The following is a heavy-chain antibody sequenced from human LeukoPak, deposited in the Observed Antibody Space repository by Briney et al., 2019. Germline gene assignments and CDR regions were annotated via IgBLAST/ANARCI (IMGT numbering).Heavy chain of an antibody. J-gene: IGHJ4*02. V-gene: IGHV3-33*01. D-gene: IGHD2-15*01. CDR3: ARRTIGDDSIDY. CDR1: GFTFSSYG. CDR2: IWYDGSNK. Sequence: GGSLRLSCAASGFTFSSYGMHWVRQAPGKGLEWVAVIWYDGSNKYYADSVKGRFTISRDISKNTLYLQMNSLRAEDTAVYYCARRTIGDDSIDYWGQGTLVTVSS.